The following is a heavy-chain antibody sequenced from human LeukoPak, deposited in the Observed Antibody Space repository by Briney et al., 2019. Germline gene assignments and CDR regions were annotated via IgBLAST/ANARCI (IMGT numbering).Heavy chain of an antibody. CDR3: ARLTDYYGSGSYYFDY. D-gene: IGHD3-10*01. CDR1: GESFSSYY. Sequence: SETLSLTCAVYGESFSSYYWSWIRQPPGKGLEWIGYIYYSGSTNYNPSLKSRVTISVDTSKNQFSLKLSSVTAADTAVYYCARLTDYYGSGSYYFDYWGQGTLVTVSS. CDR2: IYYSGST. J-gene: IGHJ4*02. V-gene: IGHV4-59*08.